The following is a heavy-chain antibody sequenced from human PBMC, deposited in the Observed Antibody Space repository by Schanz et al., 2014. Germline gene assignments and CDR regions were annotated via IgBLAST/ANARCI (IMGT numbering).Heavy chain of an antibody. Sequence: HVQLVESGGGVVQPGRSLRLSCAASGFTFSNYGLHWVRQAPGKGLEWVTVISYDGNTKYYADSVKGRFTISRDNSKNTLYLQMNSLRAEDTAVYYCIRGDIMVVPVAHFWGQGILVTVSS. CDR1: GFTFSNYG. D-gene: IGHD2-2*01. J-gene: IGHJ4*02. CDR3: IRGDIMVVPVAHF. CDR2: ISYDGNTK. V-gene: IGHV3-30*03.